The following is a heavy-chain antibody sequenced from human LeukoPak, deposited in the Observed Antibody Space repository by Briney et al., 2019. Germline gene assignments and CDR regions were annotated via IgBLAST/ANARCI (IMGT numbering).Heavy chain of an antibody. V-gene: IGHV5-51*01. CDR1: GYSFTSYW. CDR2: IYPGDSDT. Sequence: GESLKISCKGSGYSFTSYWIGSVRQMPGKGLEWMGIIYPGDSDTRYSPSFKGQVTISADKSISTAYLQWSSLKASDTAMYYCARPAGAGYGSGSYYILDYWGQGTLVTVSS. J-gene: IGHJ4*02. D-gene: IGHD3-10*01. CDR3: ARPAGAGYGSGSYYILDY.